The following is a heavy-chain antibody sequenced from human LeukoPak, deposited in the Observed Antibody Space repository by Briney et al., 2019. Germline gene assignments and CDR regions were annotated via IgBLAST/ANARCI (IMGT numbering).Heavy chain of an antibody. Sequence: GGSLRLSCAASGFTLSSYGMSWVRQAPGKGLEWVSAISGSGGSTYYADSVKGRFTISRDNSKNTLYLQMNSLRAEDTAVYYCAKTPDGSQNAFDIWGQGTMVTVSS. CDR1: GFTLSSYG. V-gene: IGHV3-23*01. J-gene: IGHJ3*02. D-gene: IGHD1-26*01. CDR2: ISGSGGST. CDR3: AKTPDGSQNAFDI.